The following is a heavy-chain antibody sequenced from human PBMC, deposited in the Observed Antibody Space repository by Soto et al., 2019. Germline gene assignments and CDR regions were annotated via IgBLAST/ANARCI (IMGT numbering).Heavy chain of an antibody. J-gene: IGHJ4*02. V-gene: IGHV4-38-2*01. D-gene: IGHD3-16*02. Sequence: SETLSLTCAVSGYSISSGYYWGWIRQPPGKGLEWIGSIYHSGSIYYNASLKSRVTISVDTSKNQFSLKLSSVTAADTAVYYCARTSYVWGSYRSFDCWGQGILVTVSS. CDR3: ARTSYVWGSYRSFDC. CDR1: GYSISSGYY. CDR2: IYHSGSI.